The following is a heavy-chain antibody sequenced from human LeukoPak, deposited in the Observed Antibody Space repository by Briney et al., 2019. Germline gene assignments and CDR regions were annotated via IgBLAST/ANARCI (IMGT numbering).Heavy chain of an antibody. J-gene: IGHJ4*02. CDR3: AKGVVVAPDVTPFDY. D-gene: IGHD2-2*01. V-gene: IGHV3-53*01. CDR1: GFTVSSNS. CDR2: IYSDNT. Sequence: GGSLRLSCTVSGFTVSSNSMSWVRQAPGKGLEWVSFIYSDNTHYSDSVKGRFTISRDNSKNTLYLQMNSLRAEDTAVYYCAKGVVVAPDVTPFDYWGQGTLVTVSS.